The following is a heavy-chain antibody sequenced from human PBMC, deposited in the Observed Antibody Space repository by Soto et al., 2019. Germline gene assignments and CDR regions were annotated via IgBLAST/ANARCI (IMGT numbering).Heavy chain of an antibody. CDR1: GDNIDNSG. D-gene: IGHD4-17*01. V-gene: IGHV1-69*06. CDR2: IISVSGKI. J-gene: IGHJ6*02. Sequence: LLVQSGAEVKEPGSSVRVSCTASGDNIDNSGISWVRQAPGERLEWMGGIISVSGKIKYAQKLQARVTIFDDKSANTTYMEVRSLAPKDTGVYYCARGGEDDGASFYDMDVWGQGTTVTISS. CDR3: ARGGEDDGASFYDMDV.